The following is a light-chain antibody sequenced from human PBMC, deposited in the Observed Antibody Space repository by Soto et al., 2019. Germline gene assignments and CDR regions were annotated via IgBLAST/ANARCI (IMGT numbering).Light chain of an antibody. CDR3: QQYERYST. CDR1: QSISSW. CDR2: DSS. J-gene: IGKJ1*01. V-gene: IGKV1-5*01. Sequence: DIQMTQSPSTLSASVVDRVTITCRASQSISSWLAWYQQKPGKAPKLLIYDSSSLESGVPSRLSGSGSGTEFTLTISSMQPDYSATYYCQQYERYSTFGQGTKVDI.